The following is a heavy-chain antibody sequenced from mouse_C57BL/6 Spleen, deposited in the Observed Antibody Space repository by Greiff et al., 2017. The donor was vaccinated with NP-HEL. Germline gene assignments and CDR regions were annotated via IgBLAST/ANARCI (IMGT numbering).Heavy chain of an antibody. Sequence: VKLQQPGAELVMPGASVKLSCKASGYTFTSYWMHWVKQRPGQGLEWIGEIDPSDSYTNYNQKFKGKSTLTVDKSSSTAYMQLSSLTSEDSAVYYCAILLLRYSAWFAYWGQGTLVTVSA. CDR2: IDPSDSYT. CDR3: AILLLRYSAWFAY. V-gene: IGHV1-69*01. J-gene: IGHJ3*01. CDR1: GYTFTSYW. D-gene: IGHD1-1*01.